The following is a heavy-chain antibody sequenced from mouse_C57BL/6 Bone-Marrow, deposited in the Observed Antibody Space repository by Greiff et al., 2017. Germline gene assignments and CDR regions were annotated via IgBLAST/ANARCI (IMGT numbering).Heavy chain of an antibody. CDR1: GFNIKDYY. V-gene: IGHV14-1*01. CDR3: RWLLYAMDY. J-gene: IGHJ4*01. D-gene: IGHD2-3*01. Sequence: VQLKQPGAELVKPGASVKMSCTASGFNIKDYYMHWVKQRPEQGLEWIGRIDPEDGDTEYAPKFQGKATMTADTSSNTAYLQLSSLTSEDTAVYYCRWLLYAMDYWGQGTSVTVSS. CDR2: IDPEDGDT.